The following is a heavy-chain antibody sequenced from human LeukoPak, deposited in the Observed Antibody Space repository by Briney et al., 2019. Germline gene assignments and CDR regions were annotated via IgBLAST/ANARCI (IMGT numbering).Heavy chain of an antibody. CDR2: MNPSGST. CDR3: ARGRQDLTMIVVVMTAVSYYLDV. J-gene: IGHJ6*03. Sequence: PSETLSLTCAVYGGSFIGYYWTWIRQTPEKGLEWIGEMNPSGSTNYNPSLKSRVTISVDTSKNQFSLELSSVTAADTAVYYCARGRQDLTMIVVVMTAVSYYLDVWGKGTTVTVS. CDR1: GGSFIGYY. V-gene: IGHV4-34*01. D-gene: IGHD3-22*01.